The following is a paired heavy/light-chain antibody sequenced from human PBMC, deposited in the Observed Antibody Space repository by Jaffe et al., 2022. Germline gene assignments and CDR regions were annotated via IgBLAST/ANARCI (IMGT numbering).Heavy chain of an antibody. CDR2: IYYSGST. Sequence: QVQLQESGPGLVRPSDTLSLSCTVSGAPMNSFYWTWIRQPPGKGLEWLGSIYYSGSTNYNSSLKTRLTFSIDTSQNQFSLSLSSVTAADTALYYCASHRGGYTGFDSGALDYWGQGILVTVSS. CDR3: ASHRGGYTGFDSGALDY. CDR1: GAPMNSFY. D-gene: IGHD5-12*01. V-gene: IGHV4-59*07. J-gene: IGHJ4*02.
Light chain of an antibody. J-gene: IGKJ1*01. CDR2: GAS. CDR3: QQYKNWPPAWT. V-gene: IGKV3-15*01. Sequence: EIIMTQSPATLSVSPGERATLSCRASQSVGNNVAWYQQKPGQAPRLLIFGASTRATGIPARFSGSGSGTEFTLTISSLQSEDFVLYHCQQYKNWPPAWTFGQGTKVDIK. CDR1: QSVGNN.